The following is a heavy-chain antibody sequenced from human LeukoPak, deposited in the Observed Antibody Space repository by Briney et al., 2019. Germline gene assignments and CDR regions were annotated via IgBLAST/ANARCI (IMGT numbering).Heavy chain of an antibody. D-gene: IGHD1-26*01. J-gene: IGHJ6*03. CDR2: IKQDGSEK. CDR1: GFTFSSYW. CDR3: ARELSISGSYYYYYYYYYMDV. Sequence: PGGSLRLSCAASGFTFSSYWMSWVRQAPGEGLEWVANIKQDGSEKYYVDSVKGRFTISRDNAKNSLYLQMNSLRAEDTAVYCCARELSISGSYYYYYYYYYMDVWGKGTTVTVSS. V-gene: IGHV3-7*01.